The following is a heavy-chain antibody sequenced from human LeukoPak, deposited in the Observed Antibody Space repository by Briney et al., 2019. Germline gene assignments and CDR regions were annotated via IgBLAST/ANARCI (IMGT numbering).Heavy chain of an antibody. CDR1: GGSISSYY. Sequence: PSETLSLTCTVSGGSISSYYWSWIRQPPGKRLEWIGYIYYSGSTNYNPSLKSRVTISVDTSKNQFSLKLSSVTAADTAVYYCARGQATIDSNWFDPWGQGTLVTVSA. V-gene: IGHV4-59*01. D-gene: IGHD5-12*01. CDR2: IYYSGST. CDR3: ARGQATIDSNWFDP. J-gene: IGHJ5*02.